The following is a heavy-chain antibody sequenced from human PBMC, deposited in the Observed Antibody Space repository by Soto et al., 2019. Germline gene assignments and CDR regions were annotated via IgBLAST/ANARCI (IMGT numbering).Heavy chain of an antibody. D-gene: IGHD3-3*01. CDR2: IYYSGST. V-gene: IGHV4-39*01. CDR3: GRLGEVVWNGYSGGVDY. J-gene: IGHJ4*02. Sequence: PSETLSLTCAVSGGSISSYYWGWIRQPPGKGLEWIGSIYYSGSTYYNPSLKSRVTISVDTSKNQFSLKLSSVTAADTAVYYCGRLGEVVWNGYSGGVDYWGQGILVTVSS. CDR1: GGSISSYY.